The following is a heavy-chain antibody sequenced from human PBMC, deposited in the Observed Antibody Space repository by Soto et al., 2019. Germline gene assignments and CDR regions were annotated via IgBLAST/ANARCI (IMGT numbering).Heavy chain of an antibody. J-gene: IGHJ6*02. CDR3: AKDPGLSYYYYGMDV. V-gene: IGHV3-30*18. CDR1: GFTFSSYG. Sequence: QVQLVESGGGVIQTGRSLRLSCAASGFTFSSYGMHWVRQAPGKGLEWVAVISYDGSNKYYADSVKGRFTISRDNSKNTLYLQMNSLRAEDTAVYYCAKDPGLSYYYYGMDVWGQGTTVTVSS. D-gene: IGHD2-8*02. CDR2: ISYDGSNK.